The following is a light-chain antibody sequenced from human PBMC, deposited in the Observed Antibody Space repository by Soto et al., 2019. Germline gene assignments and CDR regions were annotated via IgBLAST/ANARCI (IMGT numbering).Light chain of an antibody. CDR1: SSDVGGYNY. V-gene: IGLV2-14*01. J-gene: IGLJ1*01. CDR3: SSYTSSSHV. Sequence: QSALTQPASVSGSPGQSITISCTGTSSDVGGYNYVSWYQQHPGKAPKLMIYDVSNRPSGVSNRFSGSKSGNTASLTISGLQAEDEADYYCSSYTSSSHVFGTGTKVTV. CDR2: DVS.